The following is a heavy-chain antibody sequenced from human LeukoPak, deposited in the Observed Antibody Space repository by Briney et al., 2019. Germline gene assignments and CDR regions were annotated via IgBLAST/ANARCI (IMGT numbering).Heavy chain of an antibody. V-gene: IGHV5-51*01. CDR3: ARSSDSSGFYDYFAY. J-gene: IGHJ4*02. CDR1: GYSFTSYW. D-gene: IGHD3-22*01. Sequence: GDSLMISCEGSGYSFTSYWSGWVRQIPGKGLELVAIIYPGDSDTIYSPSFQGQVTISADNSISTAYLQWSSLKASDTAMYYCARSSDSSGFYDYFAYWRQGTLVTVSS. CDR2: IYPGDSDT.